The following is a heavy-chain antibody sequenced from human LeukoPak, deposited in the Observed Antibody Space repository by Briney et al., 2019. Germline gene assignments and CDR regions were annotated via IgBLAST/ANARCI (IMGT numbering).Heavy chain of an antibody. D-gene: IGHD3-3*01. CDR3: ARGPYDFWSGYWVSLVSFPFDP. V-gene: IGHV3-21*01. CDR1: GFTFSSYN. CDR2: ISHGSGSI. Sequence: GGSLRLSCAASGFTFSSYNMNWLRQAPGKGLEWVSSISHGSGSIYYADSVKGRFTISRDNAKNSLYLQMNSLRAEDTAVYYCARGPYDFWSGYWVSLVSFPFDPWGQGTLVTVSS. J-gene: IGHJ5*02.